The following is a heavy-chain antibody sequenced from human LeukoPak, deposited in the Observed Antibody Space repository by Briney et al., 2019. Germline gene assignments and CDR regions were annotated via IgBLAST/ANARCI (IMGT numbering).Heavy chain of an antibody. D-gene: IGHD3-10*01. Sequence: GGSLRLSCAASGFTFSSYGMHWVRQAPGKGLEWVAVISYDGSNKYYADSVKGRFTISRDNSKNTLYLQMNSLRAEDTAVYYCAKVFHGSGSYYNFFDYWGQGTLVTVSP. CDR1: GFTFSSYG. J-gene: IGHJ4*02. CDR2: ISYDGSNK. CDR3: AKVFHGSGSYYNFFDY. V-gene: IGHV3-30*18.